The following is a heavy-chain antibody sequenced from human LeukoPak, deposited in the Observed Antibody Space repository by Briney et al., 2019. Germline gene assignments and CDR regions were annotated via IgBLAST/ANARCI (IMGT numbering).Heavy chain of an antibody. CDR1: GFTFSDNY. Sequence: PGGSLRLSCAASGFTFSDNYMSWIRQAPGKGLEWVSYISSSSSYTNYADSVKGRFTISRDNAKNSLYLQMNSLRAEDTAVYYCARAPHYSNYGPYYYGMDVWGQGTTVTVSS. D-gene: IGHD4-11*01. J-gene: IGHJ6*02. CDR2: ISSSSSYT. V-gene: IGHV3-11*06. CDR3: ARAPHYSNYGPYYYGMDV.